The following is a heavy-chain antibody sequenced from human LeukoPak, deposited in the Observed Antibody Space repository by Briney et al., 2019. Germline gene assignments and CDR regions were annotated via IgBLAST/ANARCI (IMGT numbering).Heavy chain of an antibody. CDR3: ARAVGSQRNYYYYYMDV. J-gene: IGHJ6*03. D-gene: IGHD2-15*01. CDR2: IYTSGST. CDR1: GGSISSYY. V-gene: IGHV4-4*07. Sequence: SETLSLTCTVSGGSISSYYWSWIRQPAGKGLEWIGRIYTSGSTNYNPSLKSRVTMSVDTSKNQFSLKLSSVTAADTAVYYCARAVGSQRNYYYYYMDVWGKGTTVTISS.